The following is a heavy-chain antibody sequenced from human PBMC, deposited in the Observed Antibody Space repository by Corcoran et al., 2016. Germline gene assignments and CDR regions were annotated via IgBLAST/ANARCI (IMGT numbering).Heavy chain of an antibody. J-gene: IGHJ3*02. Sequence: QVQLVESGGGLVNPGGSLRLSCSASGFTFSDHYMSWIRQAPGKGLEWVSHISSSGGTVYQVDSVKGRFILSRDNAKDSLYLQMNSLRAEDTAVYYCARRAATGRAFDIWGQGTTVSVS. V-gene: IGHV3-11*01. CDR3: ARRAATGRAFDI. CDR2: ISSSGGTV. CDR1: GFTFSDHY.